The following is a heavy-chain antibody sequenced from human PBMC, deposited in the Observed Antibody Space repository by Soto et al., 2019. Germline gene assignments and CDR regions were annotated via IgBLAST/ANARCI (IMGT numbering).Heavy chain of an antibody. J-gene: IGHJ4*02. V-gene: IGHV4-31*03. CDR3: ARGYGRNFDF. CDR2: IYYSEST. D-gene: IGHD2-15*01. CDR1: GGSISRGGYY. Sequence: SETLSLTRTVPGGSISRGGYYRSWIRQHPGKSLERIGHIYYSESTYYNPSPKSRVTISVDTSKDQFSLKLSSVSAEDTAVYYCARGYGRNFDFWGQGTLVTVSS.